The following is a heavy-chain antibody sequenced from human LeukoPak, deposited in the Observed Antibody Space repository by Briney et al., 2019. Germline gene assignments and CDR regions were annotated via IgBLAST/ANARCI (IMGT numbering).Heavy chain of an antibody. V-gene: IGHV3-23*01. Sequence: GGSLRLSCAASGFTFSSYAMSWVRQAPGRGLEWVSAISGSGGSTYYADSVKGRFTISRDNSKNTLYLQMNSLRAEDTAVYYCAKRSDVFLSIDYWGQGTLVTVSS. J-gene: IGHJ4*02. D-gene: IGHD3-10*01. CDR2: ISGSGGST. CDR3: AKRSDVFLSIDY. CDR1: GFTFSSYA.